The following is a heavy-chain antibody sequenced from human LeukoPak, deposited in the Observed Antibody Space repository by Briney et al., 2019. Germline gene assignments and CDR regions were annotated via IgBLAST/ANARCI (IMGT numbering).Heavy chain of an antibody. Sequence: GASVKVSCKASGYTFTSYAMNWVRQAPGQGLEWMGWINTNTGNPTYAQGFTGRFVFSLDTSVSTAYLQISSLKAEDTAVYYCARDGGRRTVVVPAALFDPWGQGTLVTVSS. V-gene: IGHV7-4-1*02. J-gene: IGHJ5*02. D-gene: IGHD2-2*01. CDR2: INTNTGNP. CDR3: ARDGGRRTVVVPAALFDP. CDR1: GYTFTSYA.